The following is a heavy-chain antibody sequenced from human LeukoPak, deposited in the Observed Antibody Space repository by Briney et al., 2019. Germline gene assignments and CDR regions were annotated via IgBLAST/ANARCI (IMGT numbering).Heavy chain of an antibody. V-gene: IGHV3-74*01. CDR2: INTDGSST. D-gene: IGHD1-26*01. CDR3: ARSPAGDYVDY. CDR1: GFTFSSYW. Sequence: GGSLRLSCAASGFTFSSYWMHWVRQAPGKGLVWVSRINTDGSSTSYADSVKGRFTISRDNAKNTLYLQMNSLRAEDTAVYYCARSPAGDYVDYWGQGTLVTVSS. J-gene: IGHJ4*02.